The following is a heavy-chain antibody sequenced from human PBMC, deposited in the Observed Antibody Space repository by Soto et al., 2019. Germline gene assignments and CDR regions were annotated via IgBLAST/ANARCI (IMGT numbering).Heavy chain of an antibody. Sequence: QVHLVQSGPEVKKPGSSVKVSCRSSGGTFRTSAISWVRQAPGQGLEWMGWLLPVFGTPAYGPRFQGRVTITADESSSTSYMELTGLRSDDTAVYYCARSESRNGYNQDYYFDYWGQGTLVAVSS. J-gene: IGHJ4*02. CDR3: ARSESRNGYNQDYYFDY. CDR1: GGTFRTSA. CDR2: LLPVFGTP. D-gene: IGHD3-10*01. V-gene: IGHV1-69*01.